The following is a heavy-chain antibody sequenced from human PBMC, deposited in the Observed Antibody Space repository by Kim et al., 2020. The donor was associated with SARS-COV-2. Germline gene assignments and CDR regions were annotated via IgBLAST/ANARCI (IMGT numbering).Heavy chain of an antibody. CDR3: AKGRGQWLVHLTDY. J-gene: IGHJ4*02. Sequence: ADPVRSRFPISRDNAKNSLYLKINSLRAEDTALYYCAKGRGQWLVHLTDYWGQGTLVTVSS. D-gene: IGHD6-19*01. V-gene: IGHV3-9*01.